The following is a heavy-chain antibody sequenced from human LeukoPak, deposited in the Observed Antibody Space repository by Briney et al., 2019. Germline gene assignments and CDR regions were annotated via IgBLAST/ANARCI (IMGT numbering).Heavy chain of an antibody. CDR1: GFTFSTYA. Sequence: PGGSLRLSCAASGFTFSTYAMSWVRQAPGKGLEWVSGISASGGETYYADSVKGRFTISRDKSKNTLYLQMNSLSPEDTAVYYCARSLEVVATRWAGAFDVWGQGTVVTVSS. D-gene: IGHD2-15*01. V-gene: IGHV3-23*01. CDR2: ISASGGET. CDR3: ARSLEVVATRWAGAFDV. J-gene: IGHJ3*01.